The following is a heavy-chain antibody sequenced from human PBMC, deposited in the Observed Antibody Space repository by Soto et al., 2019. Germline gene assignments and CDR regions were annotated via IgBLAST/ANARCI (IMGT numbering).Heavy chain of an antibody. CDR1: GYTFTSYG. D-gene: IGHD2-8*01. CDR3: ARGYCTNGVCSPYAFDI. V-gene: IGHV1-18*01. CDR2: ISAYNGNT. J-gene: IGHJ3*02. Sequence: GASVKVSCKASGYTFTSYGSSWVRQATEQGLEWMGWISAYNGNTNYAQKLQGRVTMTTDTSTSTAYMELRSLRSDDTAVYYCARGYCTNGVCSPYAFDIWGQGTMVTVSS.